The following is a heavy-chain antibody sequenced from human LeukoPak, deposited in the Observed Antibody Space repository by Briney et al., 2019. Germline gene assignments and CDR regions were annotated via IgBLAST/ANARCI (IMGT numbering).Heavy chain of an antibody. Sequence: PGGSLRLSCAGSGFTFDDYAMHWVRQAPGKGLEWVSGISWNSGSIGYADSVKGRFTISRDNAKNSLYLQMNSQRAEDTALYHCAKDSGYYYDSSGLFDYWGQGTLVTVSS. CDR3: AKDSGYYYDSSGLFDY. CDR2: ISWNSGSI. J-gene: IGHJ4*02. D-gene: IGHD3-22*01. V-gene: IGHV3-9*01. CDR1: GFTFDDYA.